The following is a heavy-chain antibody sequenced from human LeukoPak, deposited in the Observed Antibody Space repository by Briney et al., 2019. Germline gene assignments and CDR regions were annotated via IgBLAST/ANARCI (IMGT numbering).Heavy chain of an antibody. J-gene: IGHJ4*02. CDR1: EFSFSSYS. D-gene: IGHD2-2*01. Sequence: GGSLRLSCAASEFSFSSYSMNWVRQAPGKGLEWVSSISSGSTYIYYADSVKGRFTISRDNAKNSLYLQVSTLRAEDTAVYYCAREISSSTSFDYWGQGTLVTVSS. V-gene: IGHV3-21*01. CDR3: AREISSSTSFDY. CDR2: ISSGSTYI.